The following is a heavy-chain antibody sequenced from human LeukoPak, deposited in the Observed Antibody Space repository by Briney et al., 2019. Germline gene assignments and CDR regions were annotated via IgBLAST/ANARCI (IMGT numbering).Heavy chain of an antibody. D-gene: IGHD3-9*01. V-gene: IGHV1-18*01. CDR2: ISAYNGTT. CDR1: GYTFTSYG. Sequence: ASVKASCKASGYTFTSYGISWVRQAPGQGLEWMGWISAYNGTTNYAQKLQGRVTMTTDTSTSTAYMELRSLRSDDTAVYYCARVKVDWLFYTGPIRNYYYYGMDVWGQGTTVTVSS. J-gene: IGHJ6*02. CDR3: ARVKVDWLFYTGPIRNYYYYGMDV.